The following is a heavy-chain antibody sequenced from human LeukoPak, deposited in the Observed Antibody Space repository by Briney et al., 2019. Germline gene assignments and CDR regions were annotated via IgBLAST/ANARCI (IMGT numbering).Heavy chain of an antibody. V-gene: IGHV4-39*01. Sequence: SETLSLTCTVSGGSISSSSYYWGWIRQPPGKGLEWIGSIYYSGSTYYNPSLKSRDTISVDTSKNQFSLKLSYVTPPDTTVYYCATYIRGGFDIWGQGTMVTVSS. CDR2: IYYSGST. J-gene: IGHJ3*02. D-gene: IGHD3-16*01. CDR1: GGSISSSSYY. CDR3: ATYIRGGFDI.